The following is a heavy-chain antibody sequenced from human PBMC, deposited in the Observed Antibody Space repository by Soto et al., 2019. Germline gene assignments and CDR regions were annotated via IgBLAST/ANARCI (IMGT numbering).Heavy chain of an antibody. D-gene: IGHD1-26*01. J-gene: IGHJ4*02. CDR1: GGSISSSSYY. CDR2: IYYSGST. Sequence: QLQLQESGPGLVKPSETLSLTCTVSGGSISSSSYYWGWIRQPPGKGLEWIGSIYYSGSTYYNPSLKSPVTISVDTSKNQFSLKLSSVTAADTAVYYCARVGLPEHYFDYWGQGTLVTVSS. V-gene: IGHV4-39*01. CDR3: ARVGLPEHYFDY.